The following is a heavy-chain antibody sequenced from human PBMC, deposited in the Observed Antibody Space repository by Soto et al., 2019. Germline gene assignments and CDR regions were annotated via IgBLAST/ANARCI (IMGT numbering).Heavy chain of an antibody. CDR1: GFTFSSYA. V-gene: IGHV3-23*01. CDR2: ISGSGGST. Sequence: EVQLLESGGGLVQPGGSLRLSCAASGFTFSSYAMSWVRQAPGKGLEWVSAISGSGGSTYHADSVKGRFTISRDNAKNTLYLQVNSLRAEDTAVYYCAKSGRYSGYDYGPGDYMDVWGKGTTVTVSS. D-gene: IGHD5-12*01. CDR3: AKSGRYSGYDYGPGDYMDV. J-gene: IGHJ6*03.